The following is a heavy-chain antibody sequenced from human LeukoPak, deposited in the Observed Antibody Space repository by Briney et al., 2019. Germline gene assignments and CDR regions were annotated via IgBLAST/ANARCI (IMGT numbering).Heavy chain of an antibody. D-gene: IGHD5-18*01. J-gene: IGHJ6*04. CDR2: IKSKTDGGTT. CDR3: TTGPRDTAMVTNYYYGMDV. CDR1: GFTFSNAW. Sequence: GGSLRLSCAASGFTFSNAWMSWVRQAPGKGLEWVGRIKSKTDGGTTDYAAPVKGRFTISRDDSKNTLYLQMNSLKTEDTAVYYCTTGPRDTAMVTNYYYGMDVWGKGTTVTVSS. V-gene: IGHV3-15*01.